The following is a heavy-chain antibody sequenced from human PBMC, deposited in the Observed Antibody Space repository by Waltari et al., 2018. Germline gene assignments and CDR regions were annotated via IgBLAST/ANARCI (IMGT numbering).Heavy chain of an antibody. J-gene: IGHJ4*02. CDR1: GFTFSSYA. D-gene: IGHD5-18*01. Sequence: EVQLVESGGGLVQPGGSLRLSCAASGFTFSSYAMSWVRPAPGKGLAWVSAISGRWGSIYYADSVKGRLTISRDKSKNTLYLQMNSLRAEDTAVYYWAKDPSGYSYGPREDYWGQGTLVTVSS. V-gene: IGHV3-23*04. CDR3: AKDPSGYSYGPREDY. CDR2: ISGRWGSI.